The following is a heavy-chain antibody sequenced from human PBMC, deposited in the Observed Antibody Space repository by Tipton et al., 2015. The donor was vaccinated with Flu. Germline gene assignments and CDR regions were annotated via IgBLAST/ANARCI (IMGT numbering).Heavy chain of an antibody. D-gene: IGHD4-17*01. CDR3: ARLPRHYGDYPLDY. CDR1: GEPLGTHY. Sequence: TLSLTCTVSGEPLGTHYWTWFRPPAGERLEWIGRIFATGTAIYNPSLRSRVTMSVDTSKNQFSLNLTSVTAADTAVYYCARLPRHYGDYPLDYWGPGIMVTVAS. J-gene: IGHJ4*01. V-gene: IGHV4-4*07. CDR2: IFATGTA.